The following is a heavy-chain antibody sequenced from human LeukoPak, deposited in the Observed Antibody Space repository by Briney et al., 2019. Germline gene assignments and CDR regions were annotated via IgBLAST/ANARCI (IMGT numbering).Heavy chain of an antibody. J-gene: IGHJ6*02. CDR3: ARYIVVVPAAIHDYYYYGMDV. CDR1: GGSISSGGYY. CDR2: IYYNGST. D-gene: IGHD2-2*02. V-gene: IGHV4-31*03. Sequence: SETLSLTCTVSGGSISSGGYYWSWIRQHPGKGLEWIGYIYYNGSTYYNPSLKSRVTISVDTSKNQFSLKLSSVIAADTAVYYCARYIVVVPAAIHDYYYYGMDVWGQGTTVTVSS.